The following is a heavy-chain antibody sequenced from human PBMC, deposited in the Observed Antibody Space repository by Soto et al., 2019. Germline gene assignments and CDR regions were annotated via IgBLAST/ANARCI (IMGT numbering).Heavy chain of an antibody. CDR1: GFTFNSYG. D-gene: IGHD3-10*01. V-gene: IGHV3-30*03. J-gene: IGHJ4*02. CDR3: ARVGTLVRGTYYFDS. Sequence: GGSLRLSCAASGFTFNSYGIHWVRQAPGKGLEWVAVISHDGSKTNYADSVKGRVTISRDNSKDTVYLQMNSLRAEDTAVYYCARVGTLVRGTYYFDSWGQGTLVTVSS. CDR2: ISHDGSKT.